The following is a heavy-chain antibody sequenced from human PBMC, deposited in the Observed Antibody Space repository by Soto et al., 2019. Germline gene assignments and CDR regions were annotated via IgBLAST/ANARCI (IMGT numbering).Heavy chain of an antibody. CDR1: GFTFSNYA. CDR2: ISNDGSNG. V-gene: IGHV3-30-3*01. J-gene: IGHJ4*02. Sequence: QVQLVESGGGVVQPGRSLRLSCATSGFTFSNYAMHWVRQAPGKGLEWVAVISNDGSNGYYADSVKGRFTISRDNSKNMWYLQMNSLRAEYTAIYYCTRGRYQMLGRDCWGQGTLVTVSS. D-gene: IGHD2-2*01. CDR3: TRGRYQMLGRDC.